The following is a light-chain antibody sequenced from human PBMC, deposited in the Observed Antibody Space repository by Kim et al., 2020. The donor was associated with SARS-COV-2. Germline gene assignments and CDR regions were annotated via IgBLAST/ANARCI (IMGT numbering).Light chain of an antibody. Sequence: DIQKTQSPSTLSASVGDRVTITCRASQSISSLLAWYQQEPGKAPNLLIYQASSLETGVPSRFSGSGSGTEFTLTITSLQPDDSATYYCQQYKTYPWTFGQGTKVDIK. CDR1: QSISSL. V-gene: IGKV1-5*03. J-gene: IGKJ1*01. CDR3: QQYKTYPWT. CDR2: QAS.